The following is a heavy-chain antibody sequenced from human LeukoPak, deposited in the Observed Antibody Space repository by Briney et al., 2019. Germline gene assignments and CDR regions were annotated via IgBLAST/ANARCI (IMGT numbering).Heavy chain of an antibody. CDR2: IYPGDSDT. CDR1: GYSFTSYW. D-gene: IGHD5-24*01. CDR3: ARGWEMATIWGPHFAPRY. Sequence: PGESLKISCKGSGYSFTSYWIGWVRQMPGKGLEWMGIIYPGDSDTRYSPSFQGQVTISADKSISTAYLQWSSLKASDTAMYYCARGWEMATIWGPHFAPRYWGQGTLVTVSS. V-gene: IGHV5-51*01. J-gene: IGHJ4*02.